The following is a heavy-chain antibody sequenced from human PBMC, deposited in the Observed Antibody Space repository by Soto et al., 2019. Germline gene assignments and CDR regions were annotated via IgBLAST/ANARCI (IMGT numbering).Heavy chain of an antibody. V-gene: IGHV3-53*04. CDR1: GFSVSSNY. J-gene: IGHJ4*02. D-gene: IGHD3-10*01. Sequence: LRLSCAASGFSVSSNYMTWVRQAPGKGLEWVSLVYSGGATHYAASVKGRFTISTHSSQSTLFLQMNSLRTEDTATYYCVRGRYGSEIHWGQGTKVTVSS. CDR3: VRGRYGSEIH. CDR2: VYSGGAT.